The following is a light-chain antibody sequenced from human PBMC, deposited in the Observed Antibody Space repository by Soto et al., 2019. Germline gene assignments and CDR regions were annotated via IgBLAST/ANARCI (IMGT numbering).Light chain of an antibody. CDR1: QGIIDY. J-gene: IGKJ1*01. CDR2: AAS. CDR3: HKYNTGPQS. Sequence: DIQMTQSPSPLSASVGDRVTITCRASQGIIDYLAWYQHKPGKAPNLLIYAASTLHSGVPPRFSGSGSGTDFTLTISNLQPEDVGTYYCHKYNTGPQSFGSGNKVEI. V-gene: IGKV1-27*01.